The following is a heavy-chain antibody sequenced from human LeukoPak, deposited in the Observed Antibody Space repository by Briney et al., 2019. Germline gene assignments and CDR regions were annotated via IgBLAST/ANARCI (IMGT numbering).Heavy chain of an antibody. CDR1: GGSISSYY. V-gene: IGHV4-59*01. D-gene: IGHD6-13*01. CDR3: ARDPSYSNSWYDGDY. CDR2: IYHSGST. J-gene: IGHJ4*02. Sequence: SETLSLTCTVSGGSISSYYWSWIRQPPGKGLEWIGYIYHSGSTSYNPSLNSRVTISIDTSKKQFSLKLNSVTAADTAVYYCARDPSYSNSWYDGDYWGQGTLVTVSS.